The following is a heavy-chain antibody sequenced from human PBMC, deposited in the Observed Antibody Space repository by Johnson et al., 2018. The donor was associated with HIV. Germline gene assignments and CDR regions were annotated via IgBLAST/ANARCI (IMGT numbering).Heavy chain of an antibody. CDR1: GFTFSSYW. CDR3: ARKADAIDI. Sequence: VQLVESGGGLVQPGGSLRLSCAASGFTFSSYWMSWVRQAPGKGLEWVANITHYGSEKYYVDSVKGRFTISRDNAKNSLYLQMNSLRAGDTAVYYCARKADAIDIWGQGTMVTVSS. V-gene: IGHV3-7*05. J-gene: IGHJ3*02. CDR2: ITHYGSEK.